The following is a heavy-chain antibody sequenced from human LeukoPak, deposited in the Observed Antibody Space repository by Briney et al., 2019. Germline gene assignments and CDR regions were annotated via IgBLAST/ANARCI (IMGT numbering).Heavy chain of an antibody. Sequence: PGGSQRLSCAASGFTFSSYAMGWVRQFPGKGLEWVSAISGSGGNTYYADSVRGRFTISRDNSKNTLYLQMNSLRAEDTAVYYCARLDSSGYYSDYWGQGTLVTVSS. J-gene: IGHJ4*02. CDR2: ISGSGGNT. V-gene: IGHV3-23*01. D-gene: IGHD3-22*01. CDR3: ARLDSSGYYSDY. CDR1: GFTFSSYA.